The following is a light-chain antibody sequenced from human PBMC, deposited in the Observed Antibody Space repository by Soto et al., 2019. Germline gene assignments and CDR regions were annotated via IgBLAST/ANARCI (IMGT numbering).Light chain of an antibody. CDR3: QVWDSSSDHVV. CDR2: YDS. Sequence: SYELTQPPSVSVALGKTARITCGGNNTGSKSVHWYQQKPGQAPVLVIYYDSDRPSGIPERFSGSNSGNTATLTISRVEAGDEADYYCQVWDSSSDHVVFGGGTKLTVL. V-gene: IGLV3-21*04. CDR1: NTGSKS. J-gene: IGLJ2*01.